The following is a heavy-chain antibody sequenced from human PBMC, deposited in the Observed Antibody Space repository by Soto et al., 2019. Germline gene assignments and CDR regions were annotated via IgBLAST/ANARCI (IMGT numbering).Heavy chain of an antibody. V-gene: IGHV4-31*03. CDR2: IYYSGST. D-gene: IGHD2-21*02. CDR1: RGPISSGGHY. Sequence: SEPLSLTCSVSRGPISSGGHYWSWIRQHPGKGLEWIAYIYYSGSTYYNPSLKSRVTISVDTSKNQFSLKLSSVTAADTAMYYCAREPCGGDCYGYYYHAMDVWGKGTTVT. CDR3: AREPCGGDCYGYYYHAMDV. J-gene: IGHJ6*04.